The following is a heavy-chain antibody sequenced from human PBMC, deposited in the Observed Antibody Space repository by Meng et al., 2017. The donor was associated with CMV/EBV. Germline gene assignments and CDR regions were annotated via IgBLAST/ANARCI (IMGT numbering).Heavy chain of an antibody. CDR1: GFTFSTYA. D-gene: IGHD2-15*01. CDR3: AKDNAHGGSYFDI. V-gene: IGHV3-23*01. CDR2: ISGSATST. J-gene: IGHJ4*02. Sequence: GSLRLSCAASGFTFSTYAMSWVRQAPGKGLEWVSAISGSATSTYYADSVTGRFTISRDNSKRTLFLQMNSLRAEDTAIYYCAKDNAHGGSYFDIWGQGILVTVSS.